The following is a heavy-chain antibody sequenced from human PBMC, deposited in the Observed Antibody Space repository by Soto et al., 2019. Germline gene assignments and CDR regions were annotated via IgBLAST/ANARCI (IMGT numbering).Heavy chain of an antibody. CDR1: GFAFSDAW. J-gene: IGHJ4*02. D-gene: IGHD2-2*01. V-gene: IGHV3-73*01. Sequence: PGGSLRLSCAASGFAFSDAWINWVRQTPGKGLEWVGRIRSKANSYATAYAASVKGRFTISRDDSKNTAYLQMNSLKTEDTAVFYCTRPGYCSSTSCTPFDYWGQGTLVTVSS. CDR3: TRPGYCSSTSCTPFDY. CDR2: IRSKANSYAT.